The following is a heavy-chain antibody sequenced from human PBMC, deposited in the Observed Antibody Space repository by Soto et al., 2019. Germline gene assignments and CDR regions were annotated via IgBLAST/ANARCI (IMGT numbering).Heavy chain of an antibody. CDR1: RGTFSSYA. CDR2: IIPIFGTA. CDR3: AGGFQLRSSWFDP. J-gene: IGHJ5*02. D-gene: IGHD2-2*01. V-gene: IGHV1-69*13. Sequence: SVKVSCKASRGTFSSYAISWVRQAPGQGLEWMGGIIPIFGTANYAQKFQGRVTITADESTSTAYMELSSLRSEDTAVYYCAGGFQLRSSWFDPWGQGTLVTVSS.